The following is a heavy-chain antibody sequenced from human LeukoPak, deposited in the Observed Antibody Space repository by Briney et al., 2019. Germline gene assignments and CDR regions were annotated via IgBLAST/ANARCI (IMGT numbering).Heavy chain of an antibody. CDR3: ARRGSSWDYFDY. CDR1: GGSISSYY. D-gene: IGHD6-6*01. CDR2: IYYSRST. J-gene: IGHJ4*02. V-gene: IGHV4-59*01. Sequence: SETLSLTCTVSGGSISSYYWSWIRKPPGKGLEWIGYIYYSRSTNYNPSLRSRVTISVDTSKNQFSLKLTSVTAADTAVYYCARRGSSWDYFDYWGQGALVTVSS.